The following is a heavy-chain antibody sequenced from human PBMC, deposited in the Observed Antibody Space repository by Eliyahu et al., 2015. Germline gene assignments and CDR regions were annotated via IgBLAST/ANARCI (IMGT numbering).Heavy chain of an antibody. CDR3: AHNMGYFYYMDV. D-gene: IGHD3-10*01. Sequence: QITLKESGPTLVKPTQTLTLTCTFXGFXLSTSGVGVGWIRQPPGKALEWLALIYWDDDQRYSPSLKSRLTITKDTSKNQVVLTMTNMDPVDTATYYCAHNMGYFYYMDVWGKGTTVTVSS. CDR2: IYWDDDQ. J-gene: IGHJ6*03. V-gene: IGHV2-5*02. CDR1: GFXLSTSGVG.